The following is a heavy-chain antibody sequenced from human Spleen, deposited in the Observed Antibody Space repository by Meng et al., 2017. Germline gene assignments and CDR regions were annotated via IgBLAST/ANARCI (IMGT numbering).Heavy chain of an antibody. CDR3: TNDRLNH. J-gene: IGHJ1*01. D-gene: IGHD1-1*01. V-gene: IGHV3-74*01. CDR1: GFTFSGHW. CDR2: INTDGSTT. Sequence: GESLKISCAASGFTFSGHWMHWVRQAPGKGLVWVSRINTDGSTTTYADSVKGRFTISRDNAKNTLYLQMNSLRAEDTAVYYCTNDRLNHWGQGPLVTVSS.